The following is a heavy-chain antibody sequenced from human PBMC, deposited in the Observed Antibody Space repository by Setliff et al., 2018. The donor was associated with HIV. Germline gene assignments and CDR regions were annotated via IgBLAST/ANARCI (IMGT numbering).Heavy chain of an antibody. CDR3: ASDSPTARFEELEDHYYYFMDV. CDR1: GGPFTSV. Sequence: GASVKVSCKASGGPFTSVFNWVRQVPGQGLEWMGGVIPIFGTANYAQNFGGRVTITADQSTSTSYLQLNSLRFEDTAIYYCASDSPTARFEELEDHYYYFMDVWGKGTTVTVSS. D-gene: IGHD3-10*01. J-gene: IGHJ6*03. CDR2: VIPIFGTA. V-gene: IGHV1-69*13.